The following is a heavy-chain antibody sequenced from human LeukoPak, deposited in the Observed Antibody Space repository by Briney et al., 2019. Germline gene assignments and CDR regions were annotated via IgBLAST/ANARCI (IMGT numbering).Heavy chain of an antibody. V-gene: IGHV4-61*02. CDR2: IYASGST. CDR1: GGSTSSSTHY. Sequence: SETLSLTCTVSGGSTSSSTHYWSWIRQPAGKGLEWIGRIYASGSTNYNPSLKSRATISVDTSKNPFSLKLSSVTPADPALYYCARGVVTITFDFWGRGPLVTVS. CDR3: ARGVVTITFDF. J-gene: IGHJ4*02. D-gene: IGHD5-12*01.